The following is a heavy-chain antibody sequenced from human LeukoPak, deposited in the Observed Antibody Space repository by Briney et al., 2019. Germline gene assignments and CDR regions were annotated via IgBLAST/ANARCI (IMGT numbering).Heavy chain of an antibody. CDR2: INHSGST. Sequence: SETLSLTCAVYGGSFSGYYWSWIRQPPGKGLEWIGEINHSGSTNYNPSLKSRVTISVDTSKNQFSLKLSSVTAADTAVYYCQRGVTRGYCSSTSCFRNPYNWFDPWGQGTLVTVSS. CDR1: GGSFSGYY. V-gene: IGHV4-34*01. D-gene: IGHD2-2*01. CDR3: QRGVTRGYCSSTSCFRNPYNWFDP. J-gene: IGHJ5*02.